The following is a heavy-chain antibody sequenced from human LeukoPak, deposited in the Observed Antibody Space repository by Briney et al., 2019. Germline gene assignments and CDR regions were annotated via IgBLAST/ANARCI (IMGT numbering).Heavy chain of an antibody. CDR3: ARGGDYGDRNTFDY. D-gene: IGHD4-17*01. CDR1: GGSICSGDYY. Sequence: PSETLSLTCTVSGGSICSGDYYWSWIRQHPGKGLEWIGYIYYSGSTYYNPSLKSRVTISVDTSKNQFSLKVTSVTAADTAVYYCARGGDYGDRNTFDYWGQGTLVTVSS. J-gene: IGHJ4*02. V-gene: IGHV4-31*03. CDR2: IYYSGST.